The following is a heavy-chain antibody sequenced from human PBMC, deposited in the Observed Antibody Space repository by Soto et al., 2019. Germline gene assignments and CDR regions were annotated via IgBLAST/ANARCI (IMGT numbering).Heavy chain of an antibody. J-gene: IGHJ5*02. CDR1: GFTFSSYG. D-gene: IGHD3-10*01. CDR3: AQDRGVFVGWFDP. V-gene: IGHV3-30*18. CDR2: ISYDGSNK. Sequence: QGQLVESGGGVVQPGRSLRLSCAASGFTFSSYGMHWVRQAPGKGLEWVAVISYDGSNKYYADSVKGRFTISRDNSKNTLYLQMNSLRAEDTAVYYCAQDRGVFVGWFDPWGQGTLVTVSS.